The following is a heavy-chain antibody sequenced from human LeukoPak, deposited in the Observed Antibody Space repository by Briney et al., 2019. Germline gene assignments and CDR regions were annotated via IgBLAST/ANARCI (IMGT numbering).Heavy chain of an antibody. D-gene: IGHD3-22*01. V-gene: IGHV3-48*03. Sequence: GGSLRLSCAASGFTFSSYEMNWVRQAPGKGLEWVSYISSSGSTIYYADSVEGRFTISRDNAKNSLYLQMNSLRAEDTAVYYCARGNSGYYLADYWGQGTLVTVSS. CDR3: ARGNSGYYLADY. CDR1: GFTFSSYE. CDR2: ISSSGSTI. J-gene: IGHJ4*02.